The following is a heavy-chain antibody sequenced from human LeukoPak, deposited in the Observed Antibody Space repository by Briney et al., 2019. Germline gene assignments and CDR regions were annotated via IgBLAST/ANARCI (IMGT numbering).Heavy chain of an antibody. V-gene: IGHV3-64*02. D-gene: IGHD2-15*01. J-gene: IGHJ4*02. CDR3: ARVLPGGSCYDY. CDR1: GFTFSSYA. CDR2: ISPDGGTT. Sequence: GGSLRLSCAASGFTFSSYALNWVRQAPGKGLEYVSAISPDGGTTYYADSVKGRFTISRDNSKNTLYLQMGSLRAVDMAVYYCARVLPGGSCYDYWGQGTLVTVSS.